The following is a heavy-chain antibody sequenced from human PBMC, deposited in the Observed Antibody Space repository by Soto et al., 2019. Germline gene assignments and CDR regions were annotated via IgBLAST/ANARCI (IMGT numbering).Heavy chain of an antibody. CDR2: IYSGGST. Sequence: EVQLVESGGGLVQPGGSLRLSCAASGFTVSSNYMSWVRQAPGKGLEWVSVIYSGGSTYYADSVKGRFTISRDNSKNTLYLQMNGLRAEDTAVYYCARRKGIAAAGTVGHWFDPWGQGTLVTVSS. CDR3: ARRKGIAAAGTVGHWFDP. J-gene: IGHJ5*02. D-gene: IGHD6-13*01. CDR1: GFTVSSNY. V-gene: IGHV3-66*01.